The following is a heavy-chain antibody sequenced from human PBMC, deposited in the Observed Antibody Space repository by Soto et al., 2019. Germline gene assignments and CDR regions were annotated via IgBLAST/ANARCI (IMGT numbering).Heavy chain of an antibody. CDR1: GGSMSSFY. D-gene: IGHD2-15*01. J-gene: IGHJ5*02. CDR3: ARDRGGGWLDP. Sequence: QVHLEESGPGLVKPSETLSLTCVVSGGSMSSFYWSWIRQSADKGLEWIGRIHPTGITNYNPSLKSRVTMSIYTSKKPFSLNVKAVTAADTARYYCARDRGGGWLDPWGQGALVTVSS. CDR2: IHPTGIT. V-gene: IGHV4-4*07.